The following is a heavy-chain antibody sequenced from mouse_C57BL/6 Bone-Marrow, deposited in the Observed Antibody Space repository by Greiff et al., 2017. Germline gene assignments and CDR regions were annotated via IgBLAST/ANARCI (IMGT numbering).Heavy chain of an antibody. CDR2: IWTGGGT. Sequence: VNVVESGPGLVAPSQSLSITCTVSGFSLTSYAISWVRQPPGKGLEWLGVIWTGGGTNYNSALKSRLSISKDNSKSQVFLKMNSLQTDDTARYYCARFYYGSSWGFAYWGQGTLVTVSA. D-gene: IGHD1-1*01. J-gene: IGHJ3*01. CDR1: GFSLTSYA. V-gene: IGHV2-9-1*01. CDR3: ARFYYGSSWGFAY.